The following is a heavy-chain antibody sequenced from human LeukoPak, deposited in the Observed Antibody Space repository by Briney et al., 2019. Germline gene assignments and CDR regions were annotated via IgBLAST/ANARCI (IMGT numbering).Heavy chain of an antibody. CDR1: GFTFSDYY. J-gene: IGHJ6*02. CDR3: AKDRERVVGYSYGRPDGYYYYGMDV. Sequence: SGGSLRLSCAASGFTFSDYYMSWIRQAPGKGLEWVSYISSSGSTIYYADSVKGRFTISRDNAKNSLYLQMNSLRAEDTAVYYCAKDRERVVGYSYGRPDGYYYYGMDVWGQGTTVTVSS. V-gene: IGHV3-11*01. D-gene: IGHD5-18*01. CDR2: ISSSGSTI.